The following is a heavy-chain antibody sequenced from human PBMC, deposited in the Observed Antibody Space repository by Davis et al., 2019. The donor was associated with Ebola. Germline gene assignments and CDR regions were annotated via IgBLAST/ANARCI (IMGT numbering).Heavy chain of an antibody. CDR1: GFKFDDYA. CDR2: VNWNGGSI. CDR3: AKGVQSSGIYGMDV. V-gene: IGHV3-9*01. D-gene: IGHD6-19*01. Sequence: SLKISCPSSGFKFDDYAMYWLRQAAVKGLEWVTGVNWNGGSIEYGGSVKGRFTISRDNATKSLYLEMNSLRLEDTAWYYCAKGVQSSGIYGMDVWGKGTTVIVSS. J-gene: IGHJ6*04.